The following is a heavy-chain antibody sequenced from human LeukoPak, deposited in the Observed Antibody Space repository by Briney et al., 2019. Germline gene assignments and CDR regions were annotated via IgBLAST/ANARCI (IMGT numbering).Heavy chain of an antibody. V-gene: IGHV3-33*01. J-gene: IGHJ4*02. CDR1: GFTFSSYG. D-gene: IGHD2-15*01. CDR2: IWYDGSNK. CDR3: ASAKYCSGGSCPFDY. Sequence: GGSLRLSCAASGFTFSSYGMHWVRQAPGKGLEWVAVIWYDGSNKYYADSVKGRFTISRDNSKNTLYLQMNSLRAEDTAVYYCASAKYCSGGSCPFDYWGQGTLVTVSS.